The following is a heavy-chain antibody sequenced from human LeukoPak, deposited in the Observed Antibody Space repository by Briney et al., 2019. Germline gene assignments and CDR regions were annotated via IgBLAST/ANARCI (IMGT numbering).Heavy chain of an antibody. CDR2: ISSSGSTI. CDR1: GFTSSDYY. J-gene: IGHJ4*02. CDR3: AREMAVAGSGVIDS. V-gene: IGHV3-11*01. D-gene: IGHD6-19*01. Sequence: GGSLRLSCAASGFTSSDYYMSWIRQAPGKGLEWVSYISSSGSTIYYADSVKGRFTISRDNSKNTLYLQMNSLRAEDTAVYYCAREMAVAGSGVIDSWGQGTLVTVSS.